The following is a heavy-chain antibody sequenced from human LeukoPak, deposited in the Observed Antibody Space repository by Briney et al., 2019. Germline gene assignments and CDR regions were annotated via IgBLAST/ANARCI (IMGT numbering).Heavy chain of an antibody. J-gene: IGHJ4*02. Sequence: SETLSLTCTVSGGSISSYYWSWSRQPAGKGLEWIGRIYTSGSTNYNPSLKSRVTMSVDTSKNQFSLKLSSVTAADTAVYYCARTSSGSYYGIDFDYWGQGTLVTVSS. CDR2: IYTSGST. CDR3: ARTSSGSYYGIDFDY. CDR1: GGSISSYY. D-gene: IGHD1-26*01. V-gene: IGHV4-4*07.